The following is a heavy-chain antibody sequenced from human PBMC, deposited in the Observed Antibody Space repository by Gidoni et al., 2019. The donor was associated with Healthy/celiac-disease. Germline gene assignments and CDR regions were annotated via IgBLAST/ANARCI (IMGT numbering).Heavy chain of an antibody. CDR3: ATRPLYSYGLLFDY. J-gene: IGHJ4*02. Sequence: EVQLVESGGGLVQPGGSLRLSCAASGFTFSSYSMNWVRQAPGKGLEWVSYISSSSSTIYYADSVKGRFTISRDNAKNSLYLQMNSLRDGDTAVYYCATRPLYSYGLLFDYWGQGTLVTVSS. CDR2: ISSSSSTI. V-gene: IGHV3-48*02. D-gene: IGHD5-18*01. CDR1: GFTFSSYS.